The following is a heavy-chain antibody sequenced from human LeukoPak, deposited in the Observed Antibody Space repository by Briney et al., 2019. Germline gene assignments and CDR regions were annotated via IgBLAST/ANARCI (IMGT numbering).Heavy chain of an antibody. D-gene: IGHD2-15*01. CDR1: GFTFSSYG. V-gene: IGHV3-30*02. J-gene: IGHJ4*02. CDR2: IRYDGSNK. CDR3: AKVGYCSGGSCERASYPFDY. Sequence: PGGSLRLSCAASGFTFSSYGMHWVRQAPGKGLEWVAFIRYDGSNKYYADSVKGRFTISRDNSKNTLYLQMNSLRAEDTAVYYCAKVGYCSGGSCERASYPFDYWGQGTLVTVSS.